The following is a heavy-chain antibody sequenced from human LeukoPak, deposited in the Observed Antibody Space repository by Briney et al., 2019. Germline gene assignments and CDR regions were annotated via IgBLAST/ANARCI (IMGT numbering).Heavy chain of an antibody. J-gene: IGHJ4*02. CDR1: GGSISSYY. CDR3: ARALRRNIGSGWYRLDY. V-gene: IGHV4-59*01. Sequence: SETLSLTCTVSGGSISSYYWSWIRQPPGKGLEWIGYIYYSGSTNYNPSLKSRLTISVDTSKTQFSLKLSSVTAADTAVYYGARALRRNIGSGWYRLDYWGQGTLVTVSS. CDR2: IYYSGST. D-gene: IGHD6-19*01.